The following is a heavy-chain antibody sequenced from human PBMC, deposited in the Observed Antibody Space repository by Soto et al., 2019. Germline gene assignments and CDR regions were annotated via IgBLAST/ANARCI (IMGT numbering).Heavy chain of an antibody. D-gene: IGHD3-22*01. CDR1: GYTFTTYG. Sequence: ASVKVSCKTSGYTFTTYGITWVRQAPGQGLEWMGWISPYSGNTNYAQKVQGRVTMTTDTSTSTAYMDLRSLRTDATAVYYRATRDARGYDQPAVSWGQGTMVTVSS. CDR3: ATRDARGYDQPAVS. V-gene: IGHV1-18*01. CDR2: ISPYSGNT. J-gene: IGHJ5*02.